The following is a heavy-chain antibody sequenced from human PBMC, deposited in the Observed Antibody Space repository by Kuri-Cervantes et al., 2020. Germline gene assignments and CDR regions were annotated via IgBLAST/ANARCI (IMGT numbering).Heavy chain of an antibody. CDR1: GYTFSSYA. CDR3: ASDQEGYYYYGMDV. CDR2: IIPNFGKA. V-gene: IGHV1-69*13. Sequence: SVKVSCKASGYTFSSYAISWVRQAPGQGLEWMGGIIPNFGKANYAQKFQGRVTITADESTSTAYMELSSLRSEDTAVYYCASDQEGYYYYGMDVWGQGTTVTVSS. J-gene: IGHJ6*02.